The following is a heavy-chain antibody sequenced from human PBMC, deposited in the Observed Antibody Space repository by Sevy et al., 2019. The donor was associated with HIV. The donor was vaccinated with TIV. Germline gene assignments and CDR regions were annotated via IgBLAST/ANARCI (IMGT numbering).Heavy chain of an antibody. Sequence: GGSLRLSCAASGFTFSSYSMNCVRQAPGKGLEWVSYISSSSSTIYYADSVKGRFTISRDNAKNSLYLQMNSLRDEDTAVYYCARAVLENYYDSSGYPDAFDIWGQGTMVTVSS. D-gene: IGHD3-22*01. CDR2: ISSSSSTI. V-gene: IGHV3-48*02. J-gene: IGHJ3*02. CDR1: GFTFSSYS. CDR3: ARAVLENYYDSSGYPDAFDI.